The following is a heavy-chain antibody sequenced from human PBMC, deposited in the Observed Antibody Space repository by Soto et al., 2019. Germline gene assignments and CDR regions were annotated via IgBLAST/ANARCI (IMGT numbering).Heavy chain of an antibody. Sequence: GESLKISCKGSGYSFTSYWIGWVRQMPGKGLEWMGIIYPGDSDTRYSPSFQGRFTISRDNSKNTLYLQMNSLRAEDTAVYYCARVGTPWVRHYYMDVWGKGTTVTVSS. J-gene: IGHJ6*03. V-gene: IGHV5-51*01. CDR2: IYPGDSDT. CDR3: ARVGTPWVRHYYMDV. D-gene: IGHD1-1*01. CDR1: GYSFTSYW.